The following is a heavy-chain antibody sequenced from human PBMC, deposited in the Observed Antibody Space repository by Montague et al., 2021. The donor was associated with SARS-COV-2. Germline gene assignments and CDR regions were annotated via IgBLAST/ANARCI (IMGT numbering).Heavy chain of an antibody. D-gene: IGHD3-10*01. CDR3: ARTYYYGSGSYYTYYFDY. CDR2: IDWDDDK. CDR1: GFSLSTSGMC. Sequence: PALVKPTQTLTLTCTFSGFSLSTSGMCVSWIRQPPGKALEWLALIDWDDDKYYSTSLKTRLTISKDTSKNQVVLTMTNMDPVDTATYYCARTYYYGSGSYYTYYFDYRGQGTLSPSPQ. V-gene: IGHV2-70*01. J-gene: IGHJ4*02.